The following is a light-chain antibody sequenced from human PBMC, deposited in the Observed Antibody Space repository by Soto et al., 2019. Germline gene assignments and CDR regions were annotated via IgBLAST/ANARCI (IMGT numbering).Light chain of an antibody. CDR2: GAS. J-gene: IGKJ4*01. CDR3: QQHNDWPPVT. Sequence: EIVMTQSPATLSVSPGERATLSCRASQSVRSNLAWYQQKPGQAPRLLIYGASNRATGIPARFSGSASRTEFTLTISSLQSEDFAVYYCQQHNDWPPVTFGGGTKVEIK. V-gene: IGKV3-15*01. CDR1: QSVRSN.